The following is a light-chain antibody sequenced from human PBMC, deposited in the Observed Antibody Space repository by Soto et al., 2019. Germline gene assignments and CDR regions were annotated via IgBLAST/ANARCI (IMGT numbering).Light chain of an antibody. Sequence: DIQMTQSPSSLSASVGDRVTITCQASQDISNYLNWYQQKLGKAPKLLIYDASNLETGVPSRFSGSGSGTDFTFTISSLQPEDFATYYCQQYEDLPRTFGQGTKVDIK. CDR2: DAS. J-gene: IGKJ1*01. V-gene: IGKV1-33*01. CDR3: QQYEDLPRT. CDR1: QDISNY.